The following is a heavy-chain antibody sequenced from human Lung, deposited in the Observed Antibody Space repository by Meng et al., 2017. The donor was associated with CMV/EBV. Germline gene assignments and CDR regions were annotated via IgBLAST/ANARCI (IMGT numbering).Heavy chain of an antibody. CDR3: ARRDYYDLGSGN. D-gene: IGHD3-10*01. Sequence: GEXXKISREVSGNGFTTYWIGWVRQISGKGLEWMGIIYPRDSDTVYMMSFQGRVTISADKSINTVYLQWDSLRASDTAMYYCARRDYYDLGSGNWGQGTLVTVSS. V-gene: IGHV5-51*01. CDR2: IYPRDSDT. CDR1: GNGFTTYW. J-gene: IGHJ4*02.